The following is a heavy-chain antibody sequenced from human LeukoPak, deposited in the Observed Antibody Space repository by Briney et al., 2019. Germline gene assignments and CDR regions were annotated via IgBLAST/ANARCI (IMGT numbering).Heavy chain of an antibody. J-gene: IGHJ3*01. D-gene: IGHD2-2*01. CDR2: ISSRSSTI. Sequence: GGSLRLSCAASGFTFSNYTMNWVHQAPGKGLEWVSYISSRSSTIYYTDSVKGRFTISRENAKNSLYLQMNSLRAEDTAVYYCAREGYCNITSYPRGAIDLWGQGTEVTVSS. V-gene: IGHV3-48*01. CDR3: AREGYCNITSYPRGAIDL. CDR1: GFTFSNYT.